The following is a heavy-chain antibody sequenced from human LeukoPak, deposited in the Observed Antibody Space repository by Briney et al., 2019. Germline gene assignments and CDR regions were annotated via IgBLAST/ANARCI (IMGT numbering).Heavy chain of an antibody. V-gene: IGHV1-18*01. CDR1: GYTFTSYG. J-gene: IGHJ4*02. CDR3: ARDDSSGWYVVTFDY. D-gene: IGHD6-19*01. CDR2: ISAYNGNT. Sequence: ASVKVSCKASGYTFTSYGISWGRQAPGQGLEWMGWISAYNGNTNYAQKLQGRVTMTKDTPTSTAYMELRSLRSDDTAVYYCARDDSSGWYVVTFDYWGQGTLVTVSS.